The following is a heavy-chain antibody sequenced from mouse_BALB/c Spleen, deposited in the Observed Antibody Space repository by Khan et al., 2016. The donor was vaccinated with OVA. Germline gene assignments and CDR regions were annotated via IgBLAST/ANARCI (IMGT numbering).Heavy chain of an antibody. CDR2: ISSGGDYT. CDR3: ADHLTGSFAY. V-gene: IGHV5-6*01. D-gene: IGHD4-1*01. CDR1: GFTFSSYS. J-gene: IGHJ3*01. Sequence: EVELVESGGDLVKPGGSLKLSCAASGFTFSSYSMSWVRQTPDKRLEWVASISSGGDYTYYPDSVTGRFTISRDNAKNTLYLQMIDLKSEDTAMYYCADHLTGSFAYWGQGTLVTVSA.